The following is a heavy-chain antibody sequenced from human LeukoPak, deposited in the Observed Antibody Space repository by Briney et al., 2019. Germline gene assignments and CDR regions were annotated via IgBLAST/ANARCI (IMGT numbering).Heavy chain of an antibody. CDR3: ARGKYDSSPFLQH. CDR2: IYSGGST. V-gene: IGHV3-66*01. J-gene: IGHJ1*01. D-gene: IGHD3-22*01. CDR1: GFTVSSNY. Sequence: PGGSRRLSCAASGFTVSSNYMSWVRQAPGKGLEWVSVIYSGGSTYYADSVKGRFTISRDNSKNTLYLQMNSLRAEDTAVYYCARGKYDSSPFLQHWGQGTLVTVSS.